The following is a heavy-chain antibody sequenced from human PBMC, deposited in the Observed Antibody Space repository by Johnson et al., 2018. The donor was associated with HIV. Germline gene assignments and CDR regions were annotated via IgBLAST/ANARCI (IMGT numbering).Heavy chain of an antibody. V-gene: IGHV3-30*03. J-gene: IGHJ3*02. Sequence: QVQLVESGGGVVQPGRSLRLSCAASGFTFSSYGMHWVRQAPGKGLEWVAVISYDGSNKYYAESVKGRFTISRDNSKNTLYLQMNSLRAEDTAVYYCARDGTFGYGDSVGRAFDIWGQGTMVTVSS. CDR3: ARDGTFGYGDSVGRAFDI. D-gene: IGHD4-17*01. CDR1: GFTFSSYG. CDR2: ISYDGSNK.